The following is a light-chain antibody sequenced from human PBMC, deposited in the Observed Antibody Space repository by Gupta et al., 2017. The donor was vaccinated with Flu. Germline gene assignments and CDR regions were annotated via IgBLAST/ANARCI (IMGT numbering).Light chain of an antibody. CDR2: DAS. CDR3: QQYNNWPPWT. V-gene: IGKV3-15*01. J-gene: IGKJ1*01. Sequence: ERATLSCRASQSVNSNLACYQQKPGQAPRLLIYDASPRSTSIPAMFSGRGSGTEFTLPISSLQSEDFSVYYCQQYNNWPPWTFGQGTKVEIK. CDR1: QSVNSN.